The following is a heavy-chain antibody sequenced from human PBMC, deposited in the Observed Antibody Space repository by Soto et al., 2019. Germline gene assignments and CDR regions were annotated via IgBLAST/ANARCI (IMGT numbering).Heavy chain of an antibody. D-gene: IGHD2-21*02. CDR2: IIPIFGTA. CDR3: ARGEDCGGDCYPREAFDI. CDR1: GGTFSSYS. Sequence: ASVNVSCKSSGGTFSSYSISWVRQAPGQGLEWMGGIIPIFGTANYAQKFQGRVTITADESTSTAYMELSSLRSEDTAVYYCARGEDCGGDCYPREAFDIWGQGTMVTVSS. V-gene: IGHV1-69*13. J-gene: IGHJ3*02.